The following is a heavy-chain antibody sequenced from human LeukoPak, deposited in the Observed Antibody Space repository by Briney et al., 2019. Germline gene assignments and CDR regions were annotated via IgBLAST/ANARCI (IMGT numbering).Heavy chain of an antibody. V-gene: IGHV4-59*01. CDR2: IYYSGST. J-gene: IGHJ3*02. CDR3: ARDGSVGATTLYAFDI. CDR1: GGSISSYY. D-gene: IGHD1-26*01. Sequence: PSETLSLTCTVSGGSISSYYWSWIRQPPGKGLEWIGYIYYSGSTNYNPSLKSRVTVSVDTSKNQFSLKLSSVTAADTAVYYCARDGSVGATTLYAFDIWGQGTMVTVSS.